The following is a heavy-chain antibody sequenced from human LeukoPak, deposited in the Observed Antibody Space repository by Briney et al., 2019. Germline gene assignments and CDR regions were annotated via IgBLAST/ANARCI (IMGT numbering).Heavy chain of an antibody. CDR1: GFTFSSYW. CDR2: IKQDGSEK. V-gene: IGHV3-7*01. Sequence: PGGSLRLSCAASGFTFSSYWMSWVRQAPGKGLEWVANIKQDGSEKYYVDSVKGRFTISRDNAKNSLYLQMNSLRAEDTAVYYCARDLGDIVVVGTDHWGQGTLVTVSS. CDR3: ARDLGDIVVVGTDH. D-gene: IGHD2-2*01. J-gene: IGHJ4*02.